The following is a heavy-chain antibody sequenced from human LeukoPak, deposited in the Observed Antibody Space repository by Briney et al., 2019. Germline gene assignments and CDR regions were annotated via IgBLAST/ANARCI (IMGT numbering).Heavy chain of an antibody. J-gene: IGHJ3*02. CDR3: ARYRNEDIFAFDI. CDR2: IYYSGST. D-gene: IGHD3-3*02. CDR1: GDSISNYY. V-gene: IGHV4-59*01. Sequence: SETLSLTCSVSGDSISNYYWSWIRQPPGKGLEGIGYIYYSGSTNYNPSLKSRVTISVDTSKNQFSPKLSSVTAADTAAYYCARYRNEDIFAFDIWGQGTLVTVSS.